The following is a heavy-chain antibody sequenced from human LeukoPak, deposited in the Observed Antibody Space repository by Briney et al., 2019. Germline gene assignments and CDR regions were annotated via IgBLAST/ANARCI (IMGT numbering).Heavy chain of an antibody. D-gene: IGHD6-13*01. Sequence: GGSLRLSCAASGFTFSSYAMSWVRQAPGKGLEWVSYISSSSFKIGYADSVKGRFTISRDNSKNSLYLQMDSLRVEDTAVYYCVRDPSYGSSWYYYMDVWGKGTTVTVSS. CDR1: GFTFSSYA. CDR3: VRDPSYGSSWYYYMDV. J-gene: IGHJ6*03. V-gene: IGHV3-48*04. CDR2: ISSSSFKI.